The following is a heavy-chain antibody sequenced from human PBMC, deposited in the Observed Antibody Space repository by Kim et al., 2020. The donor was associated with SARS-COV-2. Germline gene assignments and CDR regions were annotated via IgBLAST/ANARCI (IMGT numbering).Heavy chain of an antibody. V-gene: IGHV3-21*01. CDR3: VRDHQFDLYLDTSVDAF. J-gene: IGHJ3*01. D-gene: IGHD3-22*01. CDR2: ISSSSTYI. Sequence: GGSLRLSCAVSGFSFSNYNMNWVRQAPGKGLEWVSSISSSSTYIYYADSVKGRFTISRDNAKNSLYLQMNGLRAADTAVYYCVRDHQFDLYLDTSVDAF. CDR1: GFSFSNYN.